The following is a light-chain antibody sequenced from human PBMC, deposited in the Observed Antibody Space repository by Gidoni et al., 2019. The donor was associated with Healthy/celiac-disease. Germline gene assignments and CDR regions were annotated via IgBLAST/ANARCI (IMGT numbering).Light chain of an antibody. J-gene: IGKJ4*01. CDR2: DAS. CDR3: QQRSNWLT. V-gene: IGKV3-11*01. CDR1: QSVSSY. Sequence: EIVSTQSPATLSLSPGERATLSCTASQSVSSYLAWYQQQPGQAPRLLIYDASNRATGIPARFSGSGAGADFTLTISSLEPEEFAVYYCQQRSNWLTFGEGTKVEIK.